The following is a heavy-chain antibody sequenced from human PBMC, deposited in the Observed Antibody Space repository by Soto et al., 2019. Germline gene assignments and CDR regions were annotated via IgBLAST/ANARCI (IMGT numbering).Heavy chain of an antibody. CDR3: ARGDRGAFDL. CDR2: IHSDGSST. J-gene: IGHJ3*01. V-gene: IGHV3-74*01. D-gene: IGHD2-21*02. Sequence: EVQLVESEGGLVQPGGSLRLSCAASGFPFSYYWMHWVRQAPGQGLVWVSRIHSDGSSTTYADSVKGRFTISRDNAKNTLYLQMNSLRGEDTAVYYCARGDRGAFDLWGQGTMVTVSS. CDR1: GFPFSYYW.